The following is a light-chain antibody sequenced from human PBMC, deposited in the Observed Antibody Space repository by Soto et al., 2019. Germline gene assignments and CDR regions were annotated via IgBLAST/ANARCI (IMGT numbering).Light chain of an antibody. CDR1: SSDVGGYNY. CDR3: SSYAGGNNVI. J-gene: IGLJ2*01. V-gene: IGLV2-8*01. CDR2: EVS. Sequence: QSALTQPPSASGSPGQSVTISCTGTSSDVGGYNYVSWYQQHPGKAPKLTIYEVSMRPSGVPDRFSGSKSGNTASLTVSGLQAEDEADYYCSSYAGGNNVIFGGGTKLTVL.